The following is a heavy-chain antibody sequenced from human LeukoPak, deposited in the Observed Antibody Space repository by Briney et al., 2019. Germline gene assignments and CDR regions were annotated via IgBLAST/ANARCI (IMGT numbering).Heavy chain of an antibody. V-gene: IGHV1-18*04. CDR2: INTHNGNT. Sequence: ASVKVSCKASGYTFTSYGITWVRQAPGQGLEWLGWINTHNGNTKYAEKLQGRVTVTTDTSTTTAYLEVKSLRSDDTAVYYCARPVGGGNFFWYFDFWGRGTLVTVSS. CDR1: GYTFTSYG. CDR3: ARPVGGGNFFWYFDF. D-gene: IGHD3-16*01. J-gene: IGHJ2*01.